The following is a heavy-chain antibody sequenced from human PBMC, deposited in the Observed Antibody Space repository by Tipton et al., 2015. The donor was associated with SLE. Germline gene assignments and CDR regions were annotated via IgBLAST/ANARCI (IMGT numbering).Heavy chain of an antibody. Sequence: SLRLSCAASGFIVSSNYMSWVRQAPGKGLEWVSVIYSGGSTYYADSVKDRLTISRDNSKNTLYFEMNNLRTEDTAVYYCARGGAGDCSGGNCYSTFDIWGQGTMVTVSS. J-gene: IGHJ3*02. D-gene: IGHD2-15*01. V-gene: IGHV3-53*05. CDR1: GFIVSSNY. CDR2: IYSGGST. CDR3: ARGGAGDCSGGNCYSTFDI.